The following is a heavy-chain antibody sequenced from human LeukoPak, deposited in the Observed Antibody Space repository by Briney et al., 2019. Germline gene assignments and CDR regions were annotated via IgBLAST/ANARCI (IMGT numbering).Heavy chain of an antibody. V-gene: IGHV3-30*04. J-gene: IGHJ6*03. CDR1: GFTLSSYA. CDR3: AREGPSLGYYYYMDV. D-gene: IGHD3-10*01. Sequence: GGSLRLSCAASGFTLSSYAMHWVRQAPGKGVEWVAVISYDGSNKYYADSVKGRFTISRDNSKNTLYLQMNSLRAEDTAVYYCAREGPSLGYYYYMDVWGKGTTVTVSS. CDR2: ISYDGSNK.